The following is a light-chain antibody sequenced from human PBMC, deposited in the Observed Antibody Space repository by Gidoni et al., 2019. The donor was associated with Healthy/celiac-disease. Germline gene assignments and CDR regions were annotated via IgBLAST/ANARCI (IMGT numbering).Light chain of an antibody. J-gene: IGKJ2*01. CDR2: DAS. V-gene: IGKV3-11*01. Sequence: EIVLTQSPATLSLSPGERATLSCRASQSVSSYLAWYQQKPGQAPRLLIYDASNRATVIPARFSGSRSGTNFTLTISSLVPEEYAVYYYQQRSNWPPYTFGQGTKLEIK. CDR3: QQRSNWPPYT. CDR1: QSVSSY.